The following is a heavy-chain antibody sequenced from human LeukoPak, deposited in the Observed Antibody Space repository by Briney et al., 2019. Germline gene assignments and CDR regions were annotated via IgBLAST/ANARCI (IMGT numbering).Heavy chain of an antibody. CDR3: ARQDIVVVRNWFDP. CDR1: GGSFSGYY. Sequence: SETLSLTCAVYGGSFSGYYWSWIRQPPGKGLEWIGEINHSGSTNYNPSLKSRVTISVDTSKNQFSLKLSSVTAADTAVYYCARQDIVVVRNWFDPWGQGTLVTVSS. CDR2: INHSGST. V-gene: IGHV4-34*01. D-gene: IGHD2-2*01. J-gene: IGHJ5*02.